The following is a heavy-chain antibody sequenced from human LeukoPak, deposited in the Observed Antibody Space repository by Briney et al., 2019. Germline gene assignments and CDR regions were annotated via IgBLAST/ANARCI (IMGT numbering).Heavy chain of an antibody. CDR1: VYSISSGYY. V-gene: IGHV4-38-2*01. CDR3: ARRHSSGWFYY. J-gene: IGHJ4*02. Sequence: SETLSLTCAVSVYSISSGYYWDWIRQPPGRGLEWIGNIYRSGSTSYNPSLKSRVTISVDPSKNQFSLKVNSVTAADTAVYYCARRHSSGWFYYWGQGTLVTVSS. D-gene: IGHD6-19*01. CDR2: IYRSGST.